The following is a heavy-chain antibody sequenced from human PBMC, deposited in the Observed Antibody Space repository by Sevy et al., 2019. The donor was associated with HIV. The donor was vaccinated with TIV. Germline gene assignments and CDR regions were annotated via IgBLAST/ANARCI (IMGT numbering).Heavy chain of an antibody. V-gene: IGHV3-53*01. J-gene: IGHJ4*02. Sequence: GGSLRLSCAASGFTVSSNYMSWVRQAPGKGLEWVSVIYSGGSTYYADSVKGRFTISRDNSKNTLYLQMNSLRAEDTAVYYCARSVHEFWSGYSSFDYWGQGTLVTFSS. CDR3: ARSVHEFWSGYSSFDY. D-gene: IGHD3-3*01. CDR1: GFTVSSNY. CDR2: IYSGGST.